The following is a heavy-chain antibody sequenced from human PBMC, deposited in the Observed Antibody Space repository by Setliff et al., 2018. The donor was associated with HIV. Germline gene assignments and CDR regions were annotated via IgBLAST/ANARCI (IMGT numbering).Heavy chain of an antibody. D-gene: IGHD3-22*01. J-gene: IGHJ4*02. CDR1: GGSINSTSYH. Sequence: SETLSLTCIASGGSINSTSYHWGWIRQPPGQGLEWIGSIYYSGDTFYNTSLKTRITISVDTSKNHLSLKVSSLTAADTAVYYCARAPYYDYRGLAVYYFDYWGQGTLVTVSS. CDR3: ARAPYYDYRGLAVYYFDY. V-gene: IGHV4-39*07. CDR2: IYYSGDT.